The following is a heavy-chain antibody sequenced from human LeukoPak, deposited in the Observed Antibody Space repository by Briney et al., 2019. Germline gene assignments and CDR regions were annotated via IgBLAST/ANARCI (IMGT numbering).Heavy chain of an antibody. J-gene: IGHJ4*02. Sequence: QPGGSLRLSCAASGFNFNSYWMHWVRQAPGKGLVWVSCINGDGSNTRCADSVKGRFTISRDNAKNTLYLQVNSLRAEDTAVYYCARTPRLDYWGQGTLVTVSS. CDR3: ARTPRLDY. CDR2: INGDGSNT. CDR1: GFNFNSYW. V-gene: IGHV3-74*01.